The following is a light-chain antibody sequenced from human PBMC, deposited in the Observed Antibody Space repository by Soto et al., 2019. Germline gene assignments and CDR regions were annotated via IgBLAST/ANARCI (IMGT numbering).Light chain of an antibody. V-gene: IGLV1-44*01. J-gene: IGLJ1*01. CDR2: GNN. CDR1: SCNIGRNS. Sequence: SALTPAPSVSGTPGQRVTITCSGSSCNIGRNSVNWYRRLPGTAPTLLTHGNNHRPSGVPDRFSGSKSGTSASLAISGLQPEDEADYCCTAWDDSLNEDVFGDGTKVTVL. CDR3: TAWDDSLNEDV.